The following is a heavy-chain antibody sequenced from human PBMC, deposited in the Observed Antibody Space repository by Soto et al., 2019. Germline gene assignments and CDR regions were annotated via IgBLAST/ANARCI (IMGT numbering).Heavy chain of an antibody. Sequence: KASETLSLTCTVSGGSISSGGYYWSWIRQHPGKGLEWIGYIYYSGSTYYNPSLKSRVTLSVDTSKNQFSLKLSSVTAADTAVYYCAIDQRYCSSASCYYYGMDVWGQGTTVTVSS. V-gene: IGHV4-31*03. CDR3: AIDQRYCSSASCYYYGMDV. CDR2: IYYSGST. J-gene: IGHJ6*02. CDR1: GGSISSGGYY. D-gene: IGHD2-2*01.